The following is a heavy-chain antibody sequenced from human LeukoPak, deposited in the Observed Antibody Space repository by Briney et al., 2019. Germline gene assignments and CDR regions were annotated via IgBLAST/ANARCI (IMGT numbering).Heavy chain of an antibody. V-gene: IGHV3-9*01. CDR2: ISWNSGSI. Sequence: PGGSLRLSCAASGFTFDDYAMHWVRQAPGKGLEWVSGISWNSGSIGYADSVKGRFTISRDNAKNSLYLQMNSLRAEGTALYYCAKDIALSSDSSLFDYWGQGTLVTVSS. J-gene: IGHJ4*02. D-gene: IGHD3-22*01. CDR1: GFTFDDYA. CDR3: AKDIALSSDSSLFDY.